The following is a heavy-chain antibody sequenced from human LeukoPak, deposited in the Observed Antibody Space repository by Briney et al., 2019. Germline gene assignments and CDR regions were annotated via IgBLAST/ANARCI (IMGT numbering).Heavy chain of an antibody. CDR1: GGSFSGYY. CDR2: INNSGST. D-gene: IGHD2-2*01. J-gene: IGHJ6*02. V-gene: IGHV4-34*01. Sequence: SETLSLTCAVYGGSFSGYYWGWIRQPPGKGLEWIGEINNSGSTNYNPSLKSRVTISVDTSKNQFSLKLSSVTAADTAVYYCARWAETGYCSSTSCYARGSGSPYYYYGMDVWGQGTTVTVSS. CDR3: ARWAETGYCSSTSCYARGSGSPYYYYGMDV.